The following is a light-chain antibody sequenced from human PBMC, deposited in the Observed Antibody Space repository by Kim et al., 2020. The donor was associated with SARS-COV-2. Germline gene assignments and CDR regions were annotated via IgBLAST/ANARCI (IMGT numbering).Light chain of an antibody. CDR3: QQYNSYSRM. J-gene: IGKJ1*01. CDR2: DAS. CDR1: QSISSR. V-gene: IGKV1-5*01. Sequence: ASVGDRVTITCRARQSISSRLACDQQKPGNAPKLLIYDASSLESAVPSRFSGSGSGTEFTLTFSTLQPDDFASYYCQQYNSYSRMFGQGTKVDIK.